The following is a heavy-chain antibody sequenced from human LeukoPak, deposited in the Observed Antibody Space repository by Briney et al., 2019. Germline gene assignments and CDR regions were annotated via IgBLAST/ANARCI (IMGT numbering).Heavy chain of an antibody. CDR1: GYTFTGYY. Sequence: ASVKVSCKASGYTFTGYYMHWVRQAPGQGLEWMGIINPSGGSTGYAQKFQGRVTITRDTSTSTVYMELSSLRSEDTAVYYCAKDQVVVTATGRDGAFDIWGQGTMVTVSS. J-gene: IGHJ3*02. CDR3: AKDQVVVTATGRDGAFDI. D-gene: IGHD2-21*02. CDR2: INPSGGST. V-gene: IGHV1-46*01.